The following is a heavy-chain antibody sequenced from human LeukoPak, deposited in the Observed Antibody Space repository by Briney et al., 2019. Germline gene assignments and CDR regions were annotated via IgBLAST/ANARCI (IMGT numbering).Heavy chain of an antibody. CDR2: ISSSSSYI. V-gene: IGHV3-21*01. CDR1: GFTFSGYT. D-gene: IGHD5-18*01. J-gene: IGHJ4*02. CDR3: ARKMWIQLWFDY. Sequence: PGGSLRLSCAASGFTFSGYTMNWVRQAPGKGLEWVSSISSSSSYIYYADSVKGRFTISRDNAKNSLYLQMNSLRAEDTAVYYCARKMWIQLWFDYWGQGTLVTVSS.